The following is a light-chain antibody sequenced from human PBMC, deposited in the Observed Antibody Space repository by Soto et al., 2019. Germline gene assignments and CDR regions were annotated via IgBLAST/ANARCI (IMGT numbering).Light chain of an antibody. Sequence: EIVLTQSPATLSLSPGERAALSCRASQGVGRFLAWYQQKPGQAPRLLIYDASNRATGIPARFSGSGSETDFTLTITNLQPDDFATYFCQQYNTPWTFGQGTNVEIK. CDR2: DAS. CDR1: QGVGRF. V-gene: IGKV3-11*01. CDR3: QQYNTPWT. J-gene: IGKJ1*01.